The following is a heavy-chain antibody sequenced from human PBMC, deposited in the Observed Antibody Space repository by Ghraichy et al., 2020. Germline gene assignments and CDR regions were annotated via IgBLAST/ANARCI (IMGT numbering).Heavy chain of an antibody. J-gene: IGHJ3*02. Sequence: ASVKVSCKASGYTFTSYDINWVRQATGQGLEWMGWMNPNSGNTGYAQKFQGRVTMTRNTSISTAYMELSSLRSEDTAVYYCARSPYSSSWYPSDAFDIWGQGTMVTVSS. V-gene: IGHV1-8*01. D-gene: IGHD6-13*01. CDR3: ARSPYSSSWYPSDAFDI. CDR1: GYTFTSYD. CDR2: MNPNSGNT.